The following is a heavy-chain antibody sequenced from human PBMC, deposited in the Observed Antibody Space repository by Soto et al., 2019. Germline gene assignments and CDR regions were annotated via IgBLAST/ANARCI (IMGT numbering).Heavy chain of an antibody. CDR3: ARGQRGSYP. CDR1: GGSFSGYY. V-gene: IGHV4-34*01. D-gene: IGHD1-26*01. J-gene: IGHJ6*02. CDR2: INHSGST. Sequence: SETLSLTCAVYGGSFSGYYWSWIRQPPGKGLEWIGEINHSGSTNYNPSLKSRVTISVDTSKNQFSLKLSSVTAADTAVYYCARGQRGSYPWGQGTTVTVSS.